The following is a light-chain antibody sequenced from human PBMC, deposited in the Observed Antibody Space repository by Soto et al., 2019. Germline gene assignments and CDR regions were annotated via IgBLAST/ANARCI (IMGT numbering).Light chain of an antibody. CDR1: QGISSR. V-gene: IGKV1-5*01. CDR2: DVS. Sequence: DIQMTQSPSTLSASVGDRVTITCRASQGISSRLAWYQQKPGKAPELLIYDVSYLESGAPSRFSGSGSGTEFTLTISSLQPEDFATYYCQKYNSYSPGAFGQGTKVDIK. CDR3: QKYNSYSPGA. J-gene: IGKJ1*01.